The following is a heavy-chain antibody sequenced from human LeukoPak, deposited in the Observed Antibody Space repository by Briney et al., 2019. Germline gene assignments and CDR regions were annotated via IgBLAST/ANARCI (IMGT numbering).Heavy chain of an antibody. CDR3: AKGQDTYGHPFDY. CDR1: GFTFSSYA. V-gene: IGHV3-23*01. CDR2: LSGSGASA. Sequence: GGSLRVSCAASGFTFSSYAMTWVRQTPGKGLEWVSSLSGSGASAYYADSVKGRFIISRDNSKNTLYLQMNSLRAEDTAVYYCAKGQDTYGHPFDYWGQGTLVTVSS. J-gene: IGHJ4*02. D-gene: IGHD5-18*01.